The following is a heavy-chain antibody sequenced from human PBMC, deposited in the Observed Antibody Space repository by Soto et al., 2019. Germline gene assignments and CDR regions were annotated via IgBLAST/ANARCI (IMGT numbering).Heavy chain of an antibody. J-gene: IGHJ4*02. V-gene: IGHV3-30*18. CDR3: VKDQRNGRVGNYEPSDY. D-gene: IGHD3-3*01. CDR2: ISFDGNNK. Sequence: QVQLVESGGGVVRPGSSLRLSCEASGFDFSSSGMHWVRQAPGKGLEWVAVISFDGNNKYHADSVKGRFTISRDNSKNTLYLQMSSLRVEDTAVFFCVKDQRNGRVGNYEPSDYWGQGTPVTVSS. CDR1: GFDFSSSG.